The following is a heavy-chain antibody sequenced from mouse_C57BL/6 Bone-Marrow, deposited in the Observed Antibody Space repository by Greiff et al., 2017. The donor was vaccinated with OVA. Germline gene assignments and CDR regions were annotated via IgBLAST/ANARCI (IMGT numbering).Heavy chain of an antibody. CDR2: IFPGSGST. Sequence: VQLQQSGPELVRPGASVKISCKAPGYTFTSHWMQWVRQRPGQGLEWIGEIFPGSGSTYYNEKFKGKATLTVDTSSSTAYMQLSSLTSEDSAVYFGARDSSGSPWFAYWGQGTLVTVSA. V-gene: IGHV1-56*01. CDR3: ARDSSGSPWFAY. J-gene: IGHJ3*01. CDR1: GYTFTSHW. D-gene: IGHD3-2*02.